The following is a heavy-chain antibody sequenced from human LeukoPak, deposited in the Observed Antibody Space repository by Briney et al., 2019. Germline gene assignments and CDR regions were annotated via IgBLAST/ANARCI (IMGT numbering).Heavy chain of an antibody. Sequence: GGSLRLSCAASGFTFSSYAMSWVRQAPGKGLEWVSTISGSGGSTYYADSVKGRFTISRDNSKNTLYLQMNSLRAEDTAVYYCAKDYYYDSSGHSPFDYWGQGTLVTVSS. CDR1: GFTFSSYA. CDR2: ISGSGGST. CDR3: AKDYYYDSSGHSPFDY. D-gene: IGHD3-22*01. J-gene: IGHJ4*02. V-gene: IGHV3-23*01.